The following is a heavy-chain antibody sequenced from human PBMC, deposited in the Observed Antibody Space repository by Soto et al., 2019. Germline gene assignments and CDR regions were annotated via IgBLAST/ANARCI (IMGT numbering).Heavy chain of an antibody. J-gene: IGHJ5*02. CDR2: IYWDDDK. V-gene: IGHV2-5*02. D-gene: IGHD3-3*01. Sequence: QITLKESGPTLVTPTQTLTLTCTFSGFSLSTSGVGVGWIRQPPGTALEWLALIYWDDDKRSSPSLKSRLTIAKDTSKNQVVRTMTDMDPVDTATYYCAHRRHDFWRGWFDPWGQRTLVTVSS. CDR1: GFSLSTSGVG. CDR3: AHRRHDFWRGWFDP.